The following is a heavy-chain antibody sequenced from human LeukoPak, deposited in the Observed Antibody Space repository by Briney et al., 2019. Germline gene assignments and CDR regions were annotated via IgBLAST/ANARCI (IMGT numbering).Heavy chain of an antibody. J-gene: IGHJ6*03. CDR3: ARVEYQSSPGGLGFQYYYMDV. V-gene: IGHV1-18*01. CDR2: ISAYNGNT. Sequence: ASVKVSCKASGYTFTNYGYSWVRQAPGQGLEWMGWISAYNGNTNYAQKLQGRVTMTTDTSTSTAYMELRSLRSDDTAVYYCARVEYQSSPGGLGFQYYYMDVWGKGTTVTVSS. D-gene: IGHD2/OR15-2a*01. CDR1: GYTFTNYG.